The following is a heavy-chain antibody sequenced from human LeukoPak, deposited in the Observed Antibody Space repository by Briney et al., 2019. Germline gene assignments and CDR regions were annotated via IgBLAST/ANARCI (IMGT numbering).Heavy chain of an antibody. CDR3: AKDISVTMIAEVHEAFDN. V-gene: IGHV3-23*01. CDR1: GFTFSSYA. J-gene: IGHJ3*02. Sequence: GGSLRLSCAASGFTFSSYAMSWVRQAPGKGLEWVSAISGSGGSTYYADSVKGRFTITRDNSKNTLYLQMNCLRAEDTAVYYCAKDISVTMIAEVHEAFDNWGQGTMVTVSS. D-gene: IGHD3-22*01. CDR2: ISGSGGST.